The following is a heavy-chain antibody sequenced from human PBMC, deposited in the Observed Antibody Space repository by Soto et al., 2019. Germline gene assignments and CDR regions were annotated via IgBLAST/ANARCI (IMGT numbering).Heavy chain of an antibody. CDR1: GFTFSSYA. V-gene: IGHV3-23*01. J-gene: IGHJ6*02. D-gene: IGHD3-16*01. CDR2: ISASGGTT. CDR3: ATFMLLFVATGWGSPMDV. Sequence: VQLLASGGGLEQPGGSLRLSCAASGFTFSSYAMSWARQAPGKGLEWVSFISASGGTTYYVDSVKGRFTISREASNNTLYLQMNSLRAEDTAIYYCATFMLLFVATGWGSPMDVWGQGPAVTVSS.